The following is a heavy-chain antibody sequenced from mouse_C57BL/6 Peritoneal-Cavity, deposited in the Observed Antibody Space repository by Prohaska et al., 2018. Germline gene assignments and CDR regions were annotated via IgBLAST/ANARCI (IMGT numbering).Heavy chain of an antibody. CDR3: ARSPHYYGSSYVGWYFDV. Sequence: QVQLQQPGAELVMPGASVKLSCKASGYTFTSYWMHWVKQRTGQGLEWIGEIDPSVSYTNYNQKFKCKATLTVDKSSSTAYMQLSSLTSEDSAVYYCARSPHYYGSSYVGWYFDVWGTGTTVTVSS. V-gene: IGHV1-69*01. D-gene: IGHD1-1*01. J-gene: IGHJ1*03. CDR2: IDPSVSYT. CDR1: GYTFTSYW.